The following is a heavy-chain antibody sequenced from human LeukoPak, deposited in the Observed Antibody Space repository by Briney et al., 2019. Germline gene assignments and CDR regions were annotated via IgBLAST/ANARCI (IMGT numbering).Heavy chain of an antibody. CDR1: GFTFSSYS. J-gene: IGHJ3*02. CDR3: ARVRSAGYSSSWPESLDAFDI. Sequence: GGSLRLSCAASGFTFSSYSMNWVRQAPGKGLEWVSYISSSGSTIYYADSVKGRFTISRDNAKNSLYLQMNSLRAEDTAVYYCARVRSAGYSSSWPESLDAFDIWGQGTMVTVSS. D-gene: IGHD6-13*01. CDR2: ISSSGSTI. V-gene: IGHV3-48*03.